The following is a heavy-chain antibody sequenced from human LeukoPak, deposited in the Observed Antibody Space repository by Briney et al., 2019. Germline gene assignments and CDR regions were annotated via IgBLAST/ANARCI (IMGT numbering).Heavy chain of an antibody. Sequence: ASVKVSCKASGYTLTSYYMHWVRQAPGQGLEWMGIINPSGGSTSYAQKFQGRVTITRNTSISTAYMELSSLRSEDTAVYYCARGPALQTTVTTVLDYWGQGTLVTVSS. CDR3: ARGPALQTTVTTVLDY. D-gene: IGHD4-11*01. V-gene: IGHV1-46*01. CDR1: GYTLTSYY. CDR2: INPSGGST. J-gene: IGHJ4*02.